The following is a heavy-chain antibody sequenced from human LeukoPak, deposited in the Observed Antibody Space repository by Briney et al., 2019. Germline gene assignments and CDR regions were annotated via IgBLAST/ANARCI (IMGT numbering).Heavy chain of an antibody. CDR1: GGTFSSYA. V-gene: IGHV1-8*03. Sequence: ASVKVSCKASGGTFSSYAINWVRQATGQGLEWMGWMNPNSGNTGYAQKFQGRVTITRNTSISTAYMELSSLRSEDTAVYYCARGNVWYYDFWSGYRGAFDIWGQGTMVTVSS. CDR2: MNPNSGNT. D-gene: IGHD3-3*01. CDR3: ARGNVWYYDFWSGYRGAFDI. J-gene: IGHJ3*02.